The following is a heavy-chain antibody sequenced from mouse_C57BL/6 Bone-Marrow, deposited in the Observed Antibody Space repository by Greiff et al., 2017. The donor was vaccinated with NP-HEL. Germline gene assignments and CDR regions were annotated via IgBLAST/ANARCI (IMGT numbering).Heavy chain of an antibody. CDR2: ISYSGST. CDR1: GYSITSDY. Sequence: DVKLQESGPGLAKPSQTLSLPCSVTGYSITSDYWNWIRKFPGTKLEYMGYISYSGSTYYNPSPNSRISINPDTSKNQYYLQMNSVTTEDTATYYCARDYGSSYGYVDVWGTGTTVTVSS. CDR3: ARDYGSSYGYVDV. V-gene: IGHV3-8*01. D-gene: IGHD1-1*01. J-gene: IGHJ1*03.